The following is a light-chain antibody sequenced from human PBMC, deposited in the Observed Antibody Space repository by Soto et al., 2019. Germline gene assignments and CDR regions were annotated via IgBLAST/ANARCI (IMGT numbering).Light chain of an antibody. J-gene: IGKJ2*01. CDR2: GAS. CDR1: QSVSSSY. V-gene: IGKV3-20*01. Sequence: EIVLTQSPGTLSLSPGERATLSCRASQSVSSSYLAWYQQKPGQAPRLLIYGASSRATGIPDRFSGSGSGKDFTLTISSLEPEDFAVYYCQQYGSSPPYTFGQGTKLEIK. CDR3: QQYGSSPPYT.